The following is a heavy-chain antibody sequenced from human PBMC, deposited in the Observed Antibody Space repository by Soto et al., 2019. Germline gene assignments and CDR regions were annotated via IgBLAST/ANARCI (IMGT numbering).Heavy chain of an antibody. J-gene: IGHJ4*01. CDR2: IWYDGSKQ. D-gene: IGHD3-22*01. Sequence: LRLSCAASGFIFKIYGMHWVRQTPGKGLERVAVIWYDGSKQYYADSVKGRFTISRDNPENTLYLQMNSLRAEDTAVYYCARENYDETSGHPFYYWGHGALDIVSS. CDR3: ARENYDETSGHPFYY. CDR1: GFIFKIYG. V-gene: IGHV3-33*01.